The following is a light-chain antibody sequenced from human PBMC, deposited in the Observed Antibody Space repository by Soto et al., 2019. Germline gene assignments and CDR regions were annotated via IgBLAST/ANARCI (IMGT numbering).Light chain of an antibody. J-gene: IGKJ3*01. CDR2: GAS. Sequence: EIVVTQSPVTLSLSPGERATLSCRASQSVSGNSLAWYQQRPGQAPRLLIYGASSRATGTPDRFSGSGSGTDFTLTISRLEPEDFEVYYCEQYGSSPYTFGPGTKVDI. CDR3: EQYGSSPYT. V-gene: IGKV3-20*01. CDR1: QSVSGNS.